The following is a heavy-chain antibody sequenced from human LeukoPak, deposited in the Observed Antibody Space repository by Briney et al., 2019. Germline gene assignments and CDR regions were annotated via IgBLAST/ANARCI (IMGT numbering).Heavy chain of an antibody. Sequence: SETLSLTCTVSGGSISSYXXXXXRQPPGKGLEWXXXXXYSGSTSYNPSVKSRVTISVDTSKNQFSLRLSSVTAADTAVYYCARLEGYYGSGSTNWFDPWGQGTLVTVSS. CDR3: ARLEGYYGSGSTNWFDP. CDR1: GGSISSYX. D-gene: IGHD3-10*01. V-gene: IGHV4-59*08. J-gene: IGHJ5*02. CDR2: XXYSGST.